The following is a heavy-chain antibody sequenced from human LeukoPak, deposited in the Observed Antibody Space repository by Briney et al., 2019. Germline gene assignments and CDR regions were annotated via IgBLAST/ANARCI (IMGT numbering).Heavy chain of an antibody. CDR1: GFPFDDYA. CDR2: ISWNSGSI. D-gene: IGHD3-9*01. CDR3: AKSPNYDILTGDWFDP. J-gene: IGHJ5*02. V-gene: IGHV3-9*01. Sequence: GGSLRLSCASSGFPFDDYAMHWVRQAPGKGLEWVSGISWNSGSIGYADSVKGRFTISRDNAKNSLYLQMNSLRAEDTALYYCAKSPNYDILTGDWFDPCGQGTLVTVSS.